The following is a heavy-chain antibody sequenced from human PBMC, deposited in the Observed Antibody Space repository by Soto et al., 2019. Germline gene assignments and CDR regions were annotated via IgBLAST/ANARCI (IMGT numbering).Heavy chain of an antibody. CDR2: IKQDGSEK. CDR3: ASTRYCTSTSCYTFDY. CDR1: GFIFSSYW. J-gene: IGHJ4*02. Sequence: GGSLRLSCAASGFIFSSYWMSWVRQAPGKGLEWVANIKQDGSEKYYVDSVKGRFTISRDNAKNSLYLQMNSLRAEDTAVYYCASTRYCTSTSCYTFDYWGQGTLVTVPQ. V-gene: IGHV3-7*03. D-gene: IGHD2-2*02.